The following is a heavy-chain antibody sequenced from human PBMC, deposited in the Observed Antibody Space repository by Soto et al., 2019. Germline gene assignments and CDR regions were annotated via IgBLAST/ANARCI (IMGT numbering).Heavy chain of an antibody. CDR1: GYSFTIYW. J-gene: IGHJ6*02. CDR3: AXLVGYSSSSGFYYGMDV. V-gene: IGHV5-51*01. CDR2: IYPGDSDT. Sequence: PGESLKICCKGSGYSFTIYWIGWVRQMPGKGLEWMGIIYPGDSDTRYSQSFQGQVTISADKSISTAYLQWSSLKASDTAMYYCAXLVGYSSSSGFYYGMDVWGQGTTVTVSS. D-gene: IGHD6-6*01.